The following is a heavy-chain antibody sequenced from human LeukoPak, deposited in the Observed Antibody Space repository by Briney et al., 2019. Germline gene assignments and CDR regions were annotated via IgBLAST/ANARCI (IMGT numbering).Heavy chain of an antibody. J-gene: IGHJ4*02. Sequence: GASVKVSCKASGYTFTSYGISWVRQAPGQGLEWMGWISAYNGNTNHAQKLQGRVTMATDTSTSTAYMELRSLRSDDTAVYYCARVRPSYYYDSSGYYRPSDYWGQGTLVTVSS. D-gene: IGHD3-22*01. CDR3: ARVRPSYYYDSSGYYRPSDY. V-gene: IGHV1-18*01. CDR2: ISAYNGNT. CDR1: GYTFTSYG.